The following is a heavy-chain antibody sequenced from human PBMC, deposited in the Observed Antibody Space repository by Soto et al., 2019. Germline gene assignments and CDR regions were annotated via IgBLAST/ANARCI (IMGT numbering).Heavy chain of an antibody. Sequence: RLSCAASGFTFTNYALTWVRQAPGKGLEWVSSISGGARNPYYADSVKGRFTISRDNSKNTLYLQMNGLRAEDMAVYYCAKDRDCSGCICYPGYFYYGMDVWGQGTTVTVSS. CDR1: GFTFTNYA. D-gene: IGHD2-15*01. CDR2: ISGGARNP. V-gene: IGHV3-23*01. CDR3: AKDRDCSGCICYPGYFYYGMDV. J-gene: IGHJ6*02.